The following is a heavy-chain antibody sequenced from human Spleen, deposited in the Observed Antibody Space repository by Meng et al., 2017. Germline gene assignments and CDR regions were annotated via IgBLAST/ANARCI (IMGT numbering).Heavy chain of an antibody. CDR2: ISTSSSYI. Sequence: EVQLVEAGGGLVKPGGSLRRSWAASGFTFSSYSMNWVRQAPGKGLEWVSSISTSSSYIYYADSVKGRFTISRDNAKNSLSLQMNSLRAEDTAVYYCARDLRRPDTTVTTGWGQGTLVTVSS. V-gene: IGHV3-21*01. CDR1: GFTFSSYS. J-gene: IGHJ4*02. D-gene: IGHD4-17*01. CDR3: ARDLRRPDTTVTTG.